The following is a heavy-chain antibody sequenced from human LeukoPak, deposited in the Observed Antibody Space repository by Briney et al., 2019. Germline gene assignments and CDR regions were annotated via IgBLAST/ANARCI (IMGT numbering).Heavy chain of an antibody. Sequence: GGSLRLSCAASGFTFSSYGMHWVRQAPGKGLEWVAFIRYDGSNKYYADSVKGRFTISRDNAKNSLYLQMNSLRAEDTAIYYCARTFSSGWYYPHAFDIWGQGTMVTVSS. J-gene: IGHJ3*02. V-gene: IGHV3-30*02. CDR2: IRYDGSNK. CDR3: ARTFSSGWYYPHAFDI. CDR1: GFTFSSYG. D-gene: IGHD6-13*01.